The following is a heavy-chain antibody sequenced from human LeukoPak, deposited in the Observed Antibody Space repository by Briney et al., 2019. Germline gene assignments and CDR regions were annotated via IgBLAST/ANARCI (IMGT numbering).Heavy chain of an antibody. CDR3: AREGNYYYDSSGYYD. CDR1: GFTVSSNY. CDR2: IYSGGST. V-gene: IGHV3-53*01. Sequence: GGSLRLSCAASGFTVSSNYMSWVRQAPGKGLEWVSVIYSGGSTYYADSVKGRFTISRDNSKNTLYLQMNSLRAEDTAVYYCAREGNYYYDSSGYYDWGQGTLVIVSS. D-gene: IGHD3-22*01. J-gene: IGHJ4*02.